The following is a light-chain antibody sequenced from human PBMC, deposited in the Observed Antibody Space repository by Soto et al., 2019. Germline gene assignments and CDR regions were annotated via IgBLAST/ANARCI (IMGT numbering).Light chain of an antibody. J-gene: IGLJ2*01. CDR3: AAWDDSLNGLV. CDR1: SSNIGSNT. CDR2: SNN. V-gene: IGLV1-44*01. Sequence: QAVVTQPPSASGAPGQRVTISCSGSSSNIGSNTVNWYQHLPGTAPKVLIYSNNQRPSGVPDRFSGSKSGTSASLAVSGLQSADEVDYYCAAWDDSLNGLVFGGGTKLTVL.